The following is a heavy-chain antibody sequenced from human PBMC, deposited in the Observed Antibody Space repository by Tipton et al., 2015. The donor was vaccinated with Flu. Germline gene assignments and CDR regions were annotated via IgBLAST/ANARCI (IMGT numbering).Heavy chain of an antibody. Sequence: TLSLTCTVSGGSISSSSYYWGWIRQPPGKGLEWIGSIYHSGSTYYNPSLKSRVTISVDTSKNQFSLKLSSVTAADTAVYYCASGRAGYYFDYWGQGTLVTVSS. CDR3: ASGRAGYYFDY. CDR2: IYHSGST. D-gene: IGHD3-10*01. CDR1: GGSISSSSYY. J-gene: IGHJ4*02. V-gene: IGHV4-39*07.